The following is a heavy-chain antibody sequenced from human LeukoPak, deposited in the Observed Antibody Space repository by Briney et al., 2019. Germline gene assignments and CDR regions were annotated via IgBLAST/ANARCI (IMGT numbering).Heavy chain of an antibody. V-gene: IGHV1-69*05. CDR3: ARAGDESISLLY. CDR1: GVTFSSYA. CDR2: IIPIIGTA. J-gene: IGHJ4*02. Sequence: ASVKVSCKASGVTFSSYAISWVRQAPGQGLEWMGGIIPIIGTANYAQKFQGRVTITKDESTSTAYMELSCLRSEDTAVLYCARAGDESISLLYWGQGTLVTVSS. D-gene: IGHD6-13*01.